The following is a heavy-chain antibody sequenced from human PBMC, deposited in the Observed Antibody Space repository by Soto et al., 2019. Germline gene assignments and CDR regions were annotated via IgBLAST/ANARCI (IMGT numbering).Heavy chain of an antibody. CDR2: IYYSGST. CDR3: ARDHVVVVPAALRGASRVYYYYGMDV. D-gene: IGHD2-2*01. CDR1: GGSISSYY. V-gene: IGHV4-59*01. J-gene: IGHJ6*02. Sequence: SETLSLTCTVSGGSISSYYWSWIRQPPGKGLEWIGYIYYSGSTNYNPSLKSRVTISVDTSKNQFSLKLSSVTAADTAVYYCARDHVVVVPAALRGASRVYYYYGMDVWGQGTTVTVSS.